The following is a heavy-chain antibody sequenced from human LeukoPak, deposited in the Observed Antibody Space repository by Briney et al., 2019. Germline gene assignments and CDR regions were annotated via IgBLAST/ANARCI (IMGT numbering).Heavy chain of an antibody. CDR2: ISYDGSNK. CDR3: AKDRSSGWYSFQH. D-gene: IGHD6-19*01. V-gene: IGHV3-30*18. J-gene: IGHJ1*01. CDR1: GFTFSSYS. Sequence: GGSLRLSCAASGFTFSSYSMHGVRQAPGKGLEWVAVISYDGSNKYYADSVKGRFTISRDNSKNKLYLQMNSLRPEDTAVYYCAKDRSSGWYSFQHWGQGPLVSVSS.